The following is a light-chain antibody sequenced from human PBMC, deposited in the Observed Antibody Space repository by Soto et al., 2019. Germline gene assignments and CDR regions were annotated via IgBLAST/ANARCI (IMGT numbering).Light chain of an antibody. CDR3: RSYTARSTLV. CDR2: DVT. CDR1: SSDIGRFNS. Sequence: QSALTQPASVSGSPGQSITLSCTGSSSDIGRFNSVSWYQQHPGAAPKLIIFDVTNRPSGVSDRFSGSKSGNTASLTISGLQPEDQADYYCRSYTARSTLVFGGGTKLTVL. J-gene: IGLJ2*01. V-gene: IGLV2-14*01.